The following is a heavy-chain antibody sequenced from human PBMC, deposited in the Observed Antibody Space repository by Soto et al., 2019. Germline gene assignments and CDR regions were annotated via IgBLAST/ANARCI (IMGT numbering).Heavy chain of an antibody. J-gene: IGHJ6*03. CDR3: ARDRGRTVTRGYSYYYYLDV. V-gene: IGHV1-69*04. D-gene: IGHD4-4*01. CDR1: GGTFSSYT. CDR2: IIPILGIA. Sequence: ASVKVSCKASGGTFSSYTISWVRQAPGQGLEWMGRIIPILGIANYAQKFQGRVTITADKSTGTAYMELSSLGSEDTAVYYCARDRGRTVTRGYSYYYYLDVWGKGTTVTVSS.